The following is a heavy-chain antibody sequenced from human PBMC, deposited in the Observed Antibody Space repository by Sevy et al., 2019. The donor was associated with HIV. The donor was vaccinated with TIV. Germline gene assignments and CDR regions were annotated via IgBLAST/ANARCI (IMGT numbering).Heavy chain of an antibody. CDR2: ISSGSSYI. V-gene: IGHV3-21*01. J-gene: IGHJ4*02. D-gene: IGHD2-2*01. CDR1: GFTFSTYT. Sequence: GGSLRLSCAASGFTFSTYTMNWVRQAPGKGLEWVASISSGSSYIYYADSVKGRFTISRDNAKNSLYLQMNSLRAEDTAVYYCAREGGCSSTSCLLYFDYWGQGTPVTVSS. CDR3: AREGGCSSTSCLLYFDY.